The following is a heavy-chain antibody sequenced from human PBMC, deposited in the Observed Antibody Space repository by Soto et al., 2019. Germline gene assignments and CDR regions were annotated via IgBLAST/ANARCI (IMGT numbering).Heavy chain of an antibody. J-gene: IGHJ4*02. CDR3: ARGPDYEGCSDS. Sequence: QVRLVQSGAEVKKPGSSVKVSCKASGGTFSNYAIGWVRQAPGQGLEWMGGIILPFGTPNYPQKFQGRVTISADESMTTAYMELTGLRSEDTAVYYCARGPDYEGCSDSWGRGTLVTVSS. CDR1: GGTFSNYA. CDR2: IILPFGTP. V-gene: IGHV1-69*12. D-gene: IGHD4-17*01.